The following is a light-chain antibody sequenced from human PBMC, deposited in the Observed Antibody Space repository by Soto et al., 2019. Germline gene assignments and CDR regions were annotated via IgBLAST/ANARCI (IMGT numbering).Light chain of an antibody. J-gene: IGKJ1*01. Sequence: EIVVTQSPATLSVSPGERATLSCRASQSVSSSLAWYQQKPGQAPRLLIYGASTRVTGIPARFSGSGSGTEFTLTISSLQSEDFAVYYCQQYGSSRWTFGQGTKVDIK. V-gene: IGKV3-15*01. CDR1: QSVSSS. CDR2: GAS. CDR3: QQYGSSRWT.